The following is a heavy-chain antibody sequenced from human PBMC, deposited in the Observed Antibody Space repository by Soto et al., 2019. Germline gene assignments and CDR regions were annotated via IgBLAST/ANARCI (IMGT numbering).Heavy chain of an antibody. CDR1: GGTFSSYA. CDR3: ARSLTEGYCTITGCYTRPLYGMDV. V-gene: IGHV1-69*01. J-gene: IGHJ6*02. CDR2: ITPIFGTA. D-gene: IGHD2-2*02. Sequence: QVQLVQSGAEVKKPGSSVKVSCKASGGTFSSYAISWVRQAPGQGLEWMGGITPIFGTANYAQKFQGRVTITADESTSTAHMELSSLRSEDTAVYYCARSLTEGYCTITGCYTRPLYGMDVWGQGTTVTVSS.